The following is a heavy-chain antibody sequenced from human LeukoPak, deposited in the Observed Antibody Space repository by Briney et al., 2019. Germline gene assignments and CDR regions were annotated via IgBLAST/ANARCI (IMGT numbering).Heavy chain of an antibody. D-gene: IGHD6-13*01. Sequence: ASVKVSRKASGYTFTSYDINWVRQATGQGREWMGWMNPNSGNTGYAQKFQGRVTMTRNTSISTAYMELSSLRSDDTAVYYCASQGYSSSGTNGGQNWFDPWGQGTLVTVSS. CDR2: MNPNSGNT. CDR1: GYTFTSYD. V-gene: IGHV1-8*01. CDR3: ASQGYSSSGTNGGQNWFDP. J-gene: IGHJ5*02.